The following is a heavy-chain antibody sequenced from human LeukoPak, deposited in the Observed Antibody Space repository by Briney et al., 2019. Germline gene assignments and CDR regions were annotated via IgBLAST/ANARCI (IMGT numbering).Heavy chain of an antibody. J-gene: IGHJ3*01. CDR1: GYTFTSYG. CDR2: ISAYNGNT. CDR3: ARGSFIAAGDTGGTRAFDF. V-gene: IGHV1-18*01. Sequence: GASVKVSCKASGYTFTSYGISWVRQAPGQGLEWMGWISAYNGNTNYAQKLQGRVTMTTDTSTSTAYMELRSLRSDDTAVYYCARGSFIAAGDTGGTRAFDFWGQGTMVTVSS. D-gene: IGHD6-13*01.